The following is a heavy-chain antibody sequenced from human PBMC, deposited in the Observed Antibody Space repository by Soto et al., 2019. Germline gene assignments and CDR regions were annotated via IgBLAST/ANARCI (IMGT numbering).Heavy chain of an antibody. CDR1: GFTFSSYW. J-gene: IGHJ4*02. CDR2: INSDGSST. Sequence: GGTLRLSCAASGFTFSSYWMHWVRHAPGKGLVWVSRINSDGSSTSYADSVKGRFTISRDNAKNTLYLQMNSLRAEDTAVYYCARVPGALAATLNWGQGTLVNVSS. CDR3: ARVPGALAATLN. D-gene: IGHD2-15*01. V-gene: IGHV3-74*01.